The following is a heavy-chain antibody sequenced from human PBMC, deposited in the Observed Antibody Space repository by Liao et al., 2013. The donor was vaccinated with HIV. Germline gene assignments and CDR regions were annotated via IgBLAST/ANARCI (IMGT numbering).Heavy chain of an antibody. CDR1: GGSISSGNYY. Sequence: QVQLQESGPGLVKPSQTLSLTCTVSGGSISSGNYYWSWIRQPAGKGLEWIGRIYTSGSTIYNPSLKSRVTISLDTSKNQFSLRLSSVTAADTAVYYCARTRLQTYYYYYMDVWGKGTTVTVSS. J-gene: IGHJ6*03. CDR2: IYTSGST. V-gene: IGHV4-61*02. CDR3: ARTRLQTYYYYYMDV. D-gene: IGHD5-24*01.